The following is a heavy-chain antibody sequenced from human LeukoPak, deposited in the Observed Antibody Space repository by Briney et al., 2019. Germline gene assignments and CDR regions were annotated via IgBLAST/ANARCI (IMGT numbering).Heavy chain of an antibody. V-gene: IGHV4-30-4*01. CDR1: GGSISSGDYY. CDR2: IYYSGST. CDR3: ARDLATTFAFDI. Sequence: PSETLSLTCTVSGGSISSGDYYWSWIRQPPGKGLECIGYIYYSGSTYYNPSLKSRVTISVDTSKNQFSLKLSSVTAADTAVYYCARDLATTFAFDIWGQGTMVTVSS. J-gene: IGHJ3*02. D-gene: IGHD1-26*01.